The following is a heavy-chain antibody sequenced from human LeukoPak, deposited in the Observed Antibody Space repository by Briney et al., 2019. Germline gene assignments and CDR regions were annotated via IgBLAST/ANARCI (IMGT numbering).Heavy chain of an antibody. CDR2: IYSGGYI. CDR1: GFTVSSNH. D-gene: IGHD5-12*01. V-gene: IGHV3-66*01. CDR3: AKDYGYFDP. J-gene: IGHJ5*02. Sequence: GGSLRLSCSVSGFTVSSNHLSWVRQTPGKGLVWVAVIYSGGYIVYADSVKGRFIISRDNSKNTLYLQMNSLRAEDTAVYYCAKDYGYFDPWGQGTLVTVSS.